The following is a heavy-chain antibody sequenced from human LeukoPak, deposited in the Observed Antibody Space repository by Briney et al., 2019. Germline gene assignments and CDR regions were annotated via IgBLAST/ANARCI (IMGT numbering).Heavy chain of an antibody. V-gene: IGHV3-23*01. CDR1: GFTFSSYW. Sequence: QPGGSLRLSCAASGFTFSSYWMHWVRQPPGKGLVWVSAISGSGGSTYYADSVKGRFTISRDNSKNTLYLQMNSLSAEDTAVYYCAKDLRLKHSRGGNSDGYWGQGTLVTVSS. CDR3: AKDLRLKHSRGGNSDGY. CDR2: ISGSGGST. J-gene: IGHJ4*02. D-gene: IGHD4-23*01.